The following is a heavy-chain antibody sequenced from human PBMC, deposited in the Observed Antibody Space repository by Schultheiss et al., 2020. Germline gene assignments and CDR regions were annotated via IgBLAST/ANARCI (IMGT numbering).Heavy chain of an antibody. CDR2: TCYRSKWYN. D-gene: IGHD6-13*01. J-gene: IGHJ4*02. CDR1: GDSVSSNSAC. V-gene: IGHV6-1*01. Sequence: SQTLSLTCAISGDSVSSNSACWNWIRQSPSRGLEWLGKTCYRSKWYNDYAVSVKSRISINPDTSKNQFSLKLSSVTAADTAVYYCARDHVGSSWYVSSLWGQGTLVNVYS. CDR3: ARDHVGSSWYVSSL.